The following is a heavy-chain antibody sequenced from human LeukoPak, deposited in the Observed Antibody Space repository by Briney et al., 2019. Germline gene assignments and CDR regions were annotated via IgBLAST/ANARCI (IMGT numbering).Heavy chain of an antibody. CDR2: ISYDGSNK. D-gene: IGHD2-2*01. Sequence: PGGSLRLSCAASGVTFSSYGMHWVRQAPGKGLEWVAVISYDGSNKYYADSVKGRFTISRDNSKNTLYLQMNSLKAEDTAVYYCAKDRAGVVVPAAWDLDYWGQGTLVTVSS. J-gene: IGHJ4*02. CDR1: GVTFSSYG. CDR3: AKDRAGVVVPAAWDLDY. V-gene: IGHV3-30*18.